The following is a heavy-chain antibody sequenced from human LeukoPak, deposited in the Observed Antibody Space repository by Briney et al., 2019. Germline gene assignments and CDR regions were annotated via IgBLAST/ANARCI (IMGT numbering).Heavy chain of an antibody. CDR3: TRDARQQLVEDY. D-gene: IGHD6-13*01. J-gene: IGHJ4*02. CDR1: GFTFGDYA. CDR2: IRSKAYGGTT. V-gene: IGHV3-49*04. Sequence: GGSLRLSCTASGFTFGDYAMSWVRQAPGKGLEWVGFIRSKAYGGTTEYAVSVKGRFTISRDDSKSIAYLQMNSLKTEDTAVYYCTRDARQQLVEDYWGQGTLVTVSS.